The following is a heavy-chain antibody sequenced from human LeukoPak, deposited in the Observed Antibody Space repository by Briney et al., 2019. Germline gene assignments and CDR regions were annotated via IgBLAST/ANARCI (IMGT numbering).Heavy chain of an antibody. J-gene: IGHJ4*02. V-gene: IGHV3-66*01. CDR1: GFTVSSNY. D-gene: IGHD5-18*01. CDR3: ARGYSYGYIRY. CDR2: IYDGGST. Sequence: AGGSLRLSCAASGFTVSSNYMNWVRQAPGKGLEWVSVIYDGGSTDYADSVKGRFTISRDNSKNMLYHQMNSLRAEDTAVYYCARGYSYGYIRYWGQGTLVTVSS.